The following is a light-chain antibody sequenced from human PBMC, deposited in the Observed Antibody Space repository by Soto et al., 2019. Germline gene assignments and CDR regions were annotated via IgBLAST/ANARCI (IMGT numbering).Light chain of an antibody. Sequence: EIVMTQSPATLSVSPGETATLSCRASQSVNSNYLAWYQQKPGQAPRLLIYGISKRATDIPDRFSGSGSGTEFTLTISSLQPEDFATYYCQQSYSSPPTFGQGTKVDI. CDR2: GIS. V-gene: IGKV3D-15*01. J-gene: IGKJ1*01. CDR3: QQSYSSPPT. CDR1: QSVNSN.